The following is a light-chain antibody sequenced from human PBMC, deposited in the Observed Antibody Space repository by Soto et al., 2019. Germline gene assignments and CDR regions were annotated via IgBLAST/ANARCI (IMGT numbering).Light chain of an antibody. Sequence: QSALTQPRSVSGSPGQSVTISCTGTSSDVGNNIYVSWYQQHPGKAPKLMICDVTKRPSGVPDRFSGSKSGNTASLTISGLQAEDEADYYCCSYAGTYVVFGGGTKLTVL. CDR2: DVT. CDR1: SSDVGNNIY. V-gene: IGLV2-11*01. CDR3: CSYAGTYVV. J-gene: IGLJ2*01.